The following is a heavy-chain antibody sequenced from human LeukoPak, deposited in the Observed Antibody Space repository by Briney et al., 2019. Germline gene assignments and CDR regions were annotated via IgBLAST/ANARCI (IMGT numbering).Heavy chain of an antibody. CDR3: GRGLQLLRWFVY. CDR2: INHSGST. J-gene: IGHJ4*02. Sequence: SETLSLTCAVYGGSFSGYYWSWIRQPPGKGLEWIGDINHSGSTNYNPSLKSRVTISVDTSKNQFSLKVRSVTDADTAVFYCGRGLQLLRWFVYWGEGTLVTVSS. V-gene: IGHV4-34*01. D-gene: IGHD6-6*01. CDR1: GGSFSGYY.